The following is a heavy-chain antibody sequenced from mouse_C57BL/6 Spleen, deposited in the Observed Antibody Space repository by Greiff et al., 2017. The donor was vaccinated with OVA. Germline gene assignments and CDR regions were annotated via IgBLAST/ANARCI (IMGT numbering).Heavy chain of an antibody. CDR3: AREDYYGSKGYFDY. J-gene: IGHJ2*01. V-gene: IGHV1-85*01. D-gene: IGHD1-1*01. CDR2: IYPRDGST. Sequence: VQLQESGPELVKPGASVKLSCKASGYTFTSYDINWVKQRPGQGLEWIGWIYPRDGSTKYNEKFKGKATLTVDTSSSTAYMELHSLTSEDSAVYFCAREDYYGSKGYFDYWGQGTTLTVSS. CDR1: GYTFTSYD.